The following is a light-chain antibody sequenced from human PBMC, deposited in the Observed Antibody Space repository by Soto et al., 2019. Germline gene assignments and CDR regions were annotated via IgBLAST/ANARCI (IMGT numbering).Light chain of an antibody. J-gene: IGKJ1*01. V-gene: IGKV3-20*01. CDR1: QSVSSSD. Sequence: EIVLTQSPATLSLSPGERATLSCRASQSVSSSDLAWYQQKPGQAPRLLISGASSRATGIPDRFSGSGSGTDFTLTISRLEPEDFAVYYCQQYGSSRWTFGQGTKVDIK. CDR3: QQYGSSRWT. CDR2: GAS.